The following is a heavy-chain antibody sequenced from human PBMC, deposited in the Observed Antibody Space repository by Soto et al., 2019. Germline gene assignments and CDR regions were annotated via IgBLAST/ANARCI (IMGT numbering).Heavy chain of an antibody. D-gene: IGHD3-10*01. CDR3: VRLCPTNYYGSGIGWFDP. CDR1: GGSISTSTYS. CDR2: FYYSGST. J-gene: IGHJ5*02. Sequence: QLQLQESGPGLVKLSETLSLTCTVSGGSISTSTYSWSWIRQPPGKGLEWIGSFYYSGSTYYNSSLKSRVTLSVDTSKNQFSLQLSSVTAADAAVYYCVRLCPTNYYGSGIGWFDPWGQGTLVTVSS. V-gene: IGHV4-39*01.